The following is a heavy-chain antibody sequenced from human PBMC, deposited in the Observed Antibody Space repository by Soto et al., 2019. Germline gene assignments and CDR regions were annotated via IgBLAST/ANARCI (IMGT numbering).Heavy chain of an antibody. Sequence: GSLRLSCAASGFTFSSYALTWVRQAPGKGMEWDSATSGSGDSTYYADSVKGRFPIFRDNSRSTVYLHMNSVRAEHTAVYYCLYYYDSSSTLSGIVVWRQGTTFPVSS. V-gene: IGHV3-23*01. CDR2: TSGSGDST. J-gene: IGHJ6*02. CDR3: LYYYDSSSTLSGIVV. CDR1: GFTFSSYA. D-gene: IGHD3-22*01.